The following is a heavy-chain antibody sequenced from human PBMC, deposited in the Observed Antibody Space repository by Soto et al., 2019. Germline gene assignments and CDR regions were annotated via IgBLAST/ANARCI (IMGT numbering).Heavy chain of an antibody. D-gene: IGHD3-22*01. CDR2: ISYDGSNK. CDR3: PKGVEDYDSSGYYGVDY. J-gene: IGHJ4*02. Sequence: GGSLRLSCADSGFTFSSYGMHWVRQAPGKGLEWVAVISYDGSNKYYADSVKGRFTISRDNSKNTLYLQMNSLRAGDTAVYYCPKGVEDYDSSGYYGVDYWGQGTLVALSS. CDR1: GFTFSSYG. V-gene: IGHV3-30*18.